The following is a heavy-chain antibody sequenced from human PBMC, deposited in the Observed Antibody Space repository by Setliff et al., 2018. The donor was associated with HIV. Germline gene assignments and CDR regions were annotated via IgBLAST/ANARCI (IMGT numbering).Heavy chain of an antibody. V-gene: IGHV4-59*11. CDR3: TSGRTMRTLTT. J-gene: IGHJ4*02. CDR2: IYYSVNN. CDR1: GVSITSHY. D-gene: IGHD3-22*01. Sequence: SETLSLTCAVSGVSITSHYWSWIRQPPGKGLEWIGFIYYSVNNNYNPSLKSRVSISVDTSKNQFSLALTSVTAADTAVYFCTSGRTMRTLTTWGQGTLVTVSS.